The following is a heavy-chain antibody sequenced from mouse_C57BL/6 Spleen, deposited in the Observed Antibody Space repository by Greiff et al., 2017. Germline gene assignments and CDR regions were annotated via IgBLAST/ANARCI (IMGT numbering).Heavy chain of an antibody. CDR3: ARNYGYSWFAY. Sequence: EVQLVESGGGLVKPGGSLKLSCAASGFTFSDYGMHWVRQAPEKGLEWVAYISSGSSTIYYADTVKGRFTISRDNAKNTLFLQMTSLRSEDTAMYYCARNYGYSWFAYWGQGTLVTVSA. J-gene: IGHJ3*01. V-gene: IGHV5-17*01. D-gene: IGHD2-2*01. CDR1: GFTFSDYG. CDR2: ISSGSSTI.